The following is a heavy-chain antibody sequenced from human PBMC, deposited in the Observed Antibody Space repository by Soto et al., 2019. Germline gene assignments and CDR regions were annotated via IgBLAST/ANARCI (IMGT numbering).Heavy chain of an antibody. CDR3: ARESDH. CDR2: ISGSGGGT. V-gene: IGHV3-23*01. Sequence: PVGSLRLSCAASGFTFSSYAMSWVRQAPGKGLEWVSTISGSGGGTYYADSMKGRFTISRDNSKNTLYLQMYSLRVEDMAVYYCARESDHWGQGTLVTVSS. CDR1: GFTFSSYA. J-gene: IGHJ4*02.